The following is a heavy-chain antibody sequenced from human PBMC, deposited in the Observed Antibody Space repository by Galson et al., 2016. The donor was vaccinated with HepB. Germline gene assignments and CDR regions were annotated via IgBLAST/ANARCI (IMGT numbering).Heavy chain of an antibody. V-gene: IGHV4-39*01. CDR2: IYYSGST. J-gene: IGHJ6*03. Sequence: SETLSLTCTVSGVSISSTRYHWTWMRQPPGKGLEWIGLIYYSGSTYYNHSLKSRVTISMDTSKNQFFLNLTSVTAADTAVYYCARANGDYRYRMDVWGKGTTVTVSS. D-gene: IGHD2-8*01. CDR1: GVSISSTRYH. CDR3: ARANGDYRYRMDV.